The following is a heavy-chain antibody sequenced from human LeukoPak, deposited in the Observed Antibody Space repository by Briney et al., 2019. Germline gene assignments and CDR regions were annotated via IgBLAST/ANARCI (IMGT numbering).Heavy chain of an antibody. CDR1: GGSISSGSYY. CDR3: ARGAYSSDRKRYWFDP. J-gene: IGHJ5*02. CDR2: IYTSGST. D-gene: IGHD6-19*01. Sequence: PSETLSLTCTVSGGSISSGSYYWSWIRQPAGKGLEWIGRIYTSGSTNYNPSLKSRVTISVDTSKNQFSLKLSSVTAADTAVYYCARGAYSSDRKRYWFDPWGQGTLVTVSS. V-gene: IGHV4-61*02.